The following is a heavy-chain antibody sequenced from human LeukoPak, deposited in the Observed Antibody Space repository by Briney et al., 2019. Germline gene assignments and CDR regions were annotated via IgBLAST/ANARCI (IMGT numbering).Heavy chain of an antibody. Sequence: GGSLRLSCAASGFTFSSYAMHWVRQAPGKGLEWVAVISYDGSNKYYADSVKGRFTISRDNSKNTLYLQMNSLRAEDTAVYYCARGRTYGSGWYFDYWGQGTLVTVSS. D-gene: IGHD6-19*01. J-gene: IGHJ4*02. CDR3: ARGRTYGSGWYFDY. CDR1: GFTFSSYA. CDR2: ISYDGSNK. V-gene: IGHV3-30*04.